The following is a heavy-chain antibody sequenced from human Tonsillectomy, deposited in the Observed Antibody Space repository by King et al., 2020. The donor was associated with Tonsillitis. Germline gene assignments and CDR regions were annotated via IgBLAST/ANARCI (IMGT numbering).Heavy chain of an antibody. CDR2: IRYDGSNK. CDR3: AKDFYDISAPLDS. CDR1: GFTFSSYG. V-gene: IGHV3-30*02. J-gene: IGHJ4*02. Sequence: VQLVESGGGVVQPGGSLRLSCAASGFTFSSYGMHWVRQAPGKGLEWVTFIRYDGSNKFYADSVKGRFTISRDSSKNTLYLQMNSLRPEDTAVYYCAKDFYDISAPLDSWGQGTLVTVSS. D-gene: IGHD3-22*01.